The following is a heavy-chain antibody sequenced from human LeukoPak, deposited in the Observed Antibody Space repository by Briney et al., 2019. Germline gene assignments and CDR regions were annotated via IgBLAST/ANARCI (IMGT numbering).Heavy chain of an antibody. J-gene: IGHJ5*02. V-gene: IGHV1-8*01. D-gene: IGHD3-10*01. CDR3: ARGRMVRGVIITSWFDP. Sequence: GASVKVSCKASGYTFTSYDINWVRQATGQGLEWMGWMNPNSGNTGYAQKFQGRVTMTRSTSISTAYMELSSLRSEDTAVYYCARGRMVRGVIITSWFDPWGQGTLVTVSS. CDR1: GYTFTSYD. CDR2: MNPNSGNT.